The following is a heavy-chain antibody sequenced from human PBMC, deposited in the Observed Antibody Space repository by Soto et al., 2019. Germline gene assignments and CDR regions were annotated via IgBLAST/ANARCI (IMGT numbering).Heavy chain of an antibody. V-gene: IGHV3-23*01. CDR2: ISGSGGST. D-gene: IGHD6-13*01. Sequence: GGSLRLSCAASGFTFSNYAMSWVRQAPGKGLEWVSAISGSGGSTYYADSVKGRFTISRDNSKNTLYLQMNSLRAEDTAVYYCAKAGLAYSSSWYYAFDIWGQGTMVTVSS. J-gene: IGHJ3*02. CDR1: GFTFSNYA. CDR3: AKAGLAYSSSWYYAFDI.